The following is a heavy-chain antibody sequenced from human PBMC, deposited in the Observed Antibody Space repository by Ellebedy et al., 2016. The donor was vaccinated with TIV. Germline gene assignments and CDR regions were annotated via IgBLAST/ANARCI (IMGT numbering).Heavy chain of an antibody. CDR2: IKQDGSEK. V-gene: IGHV3-7*01. D-gene: IGHD3-10*01. CDR1: GFTFSSYW. CDR3: ARERMVRGVTYSAYHGMDV. Sequence: GGSLRLXXAASGFTFSSYWISWVRQAPGKGLEWVANIKQDGSEKYYVDSVKGRFTISRDNAKNSLYLQMNSLRAEDTAVYCCARERMVRGVTYSAYHGMDVWGQGTTVTVSS. J-gene: IGHJ6*02.